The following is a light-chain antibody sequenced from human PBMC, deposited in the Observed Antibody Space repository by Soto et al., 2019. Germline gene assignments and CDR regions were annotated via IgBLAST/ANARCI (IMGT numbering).Light chain of an antibody. Sequence: SALTQPRSVSGSPGQSVTISCTGTSSDVGRYNYVSWYQQHPGKAPKLIIYDVTKRPSGVPDRFSGSKSGNTASLTISGLQAEDEVDYYCCSYAGGYIFVFGTGTKVTVL. J-gene: IGLJ1*01. V-gene: IGLV2-11*01. CDR3: CSYAGGYIFV. CDR2: DVT. CDR1: SSDVGRYNY.